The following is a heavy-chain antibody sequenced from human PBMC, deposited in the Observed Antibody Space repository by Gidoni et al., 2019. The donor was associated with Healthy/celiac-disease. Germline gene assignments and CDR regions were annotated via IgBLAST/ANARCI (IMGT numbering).Heavy chain of an antibody. CDR1: GGSISSSSYY. D-gene: IGHD1-26*01. V-gene: IGHV4-39*01. CDR2: IYYSGST. Sequence: QLQLQESGPGLVKPSETLSLTCTVSGGSISSSSYYWGWIRQPPGKGLEWIGSIYYSGSTYYNPSLKSRVTISVDTSKNQFSLKLSSVTAADTAVYYCARREEWELHEGLFDYWGQGTLVTVSS. J-gene: IGHJ4*02. CDR3: ARREEWELHEGLFDY.